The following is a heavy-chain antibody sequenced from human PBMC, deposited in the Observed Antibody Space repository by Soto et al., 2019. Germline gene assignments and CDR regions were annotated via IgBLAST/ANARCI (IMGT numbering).Heavy chain of an antibody. Sequence: PGGSLRLSCAASGFTFSSYAMSWVRQAPGKGLEWVSAISGSGGSTYYSDSVKGRFTISRDNSKNTLYLQMNSLRAEDTAVYYCAKTVVPATLLYYFDYWGQGTLVTVSS. D-gene: IGHD2-2*01. CDR2: ISGSGGST. J-gene: IGHJ4*02. CDR3: AKTVVPATLLYYFDY. CDR1: GFTFSSYA. V-gene: IGHV3-23*01.